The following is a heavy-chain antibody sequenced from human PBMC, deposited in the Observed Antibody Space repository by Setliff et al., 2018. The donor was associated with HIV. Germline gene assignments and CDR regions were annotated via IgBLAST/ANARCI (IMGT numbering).Heavy chain of an antibody. CDR3: ARGFGAYYLFWGYMDV. CDR2: IYYSYSSGST. Sequence: SETLSLTCTVSAGSISSSNYYWGWIRQPPGKGLEWIGSIYYSYSSGSTYYNPSLKSRVTISVDRSKNQFSLKLTSVTAADTALYFCARGFGAYYLFWGYMDVWGKGTTVTVSS. V-gene: IGHV4-39*07. CDR1: AGSISSSNYY. J-gene: IGHJ6*03. D-gene: IGHD3-3*01.